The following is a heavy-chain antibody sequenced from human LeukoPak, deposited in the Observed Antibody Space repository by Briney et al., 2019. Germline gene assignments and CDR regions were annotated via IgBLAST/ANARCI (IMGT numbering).Heavy chain of an antibody. Sequence: GGSLRLSCAASGFTFSSYAMSWVRQAPGKGLEWVSAISGSGGSTYYADSVKGRFTISRDNSKNTLYLQMNSLRAEDTAVYYCAKDVPHVLLWFGNIDYWGQGTLVTVSS. J-gene: IGHJ4*02. CDR1: GFTFSSYA. V-gene: IGHV3-23*01. CDR3: AKDVPHVLLWFGNIDY. D-gene: IGHD3-10*01. CDR2: ISGSGGST.